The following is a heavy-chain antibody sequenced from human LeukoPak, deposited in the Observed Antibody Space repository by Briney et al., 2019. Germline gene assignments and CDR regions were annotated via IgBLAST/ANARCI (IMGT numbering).Heavy chain of an antibody. V-gene: IGHV5-51*01. CDR2: IYPGDSDT. Sequence: GESLKISFKGSGYSFTSYWIGWVRQMPGKGLEWMGIIYPGDSDTRYSPSFQGQVTISADKSISTAYLQWSSLKASDTAMYYCARLLRYCSGGSCYPPHPDYWGQGTLVTVSS. CDR3: ARLLRYCSGGSCYPPHPDY. CDR1: GYSFTSYW. D-gene: IGHD2-15*01. J-gene: IGHJ4*02.